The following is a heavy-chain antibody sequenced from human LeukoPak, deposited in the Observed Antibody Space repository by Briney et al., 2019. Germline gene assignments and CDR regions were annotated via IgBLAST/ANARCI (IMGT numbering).Heavy chain of an antibody. V-gene: IGHV1-18*04. CDR3: ARDCGTNCYLGTNKLDY. Sequence: GASVKVSCKASGYTFTSYGISWVRQAPGQGLEWMGWISAYNGNTNYAQKLQGRVTMTTDTSTSTAYMELRSLRSDDTAVYYCARDCGTNCYLGTNKLDYWGQGTLVTVSS. D-gene: IGHD2-2*01. J-gene: IGHJ4*02. CDR1: GYTFTSYG. CDR2: ISAYNGNT.